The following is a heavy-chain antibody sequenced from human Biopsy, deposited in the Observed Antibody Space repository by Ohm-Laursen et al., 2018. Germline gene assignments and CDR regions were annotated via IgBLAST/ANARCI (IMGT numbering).Heavy chain of an antibody. CDR1: GYTFTGQY. J-gene: IGHJ1*01. D-gene: IGHD2-15*01. CDR2: INPHSGTT. Sequence: ASVKVSCKASGYTFTGQYLHWVRQVPGQGLEWMGWINPHSGTTKFAQDFQGRVTMTRDTSITTAYMELRRLGSDDTAVYYCAKGQDLRGGTEYFQHWGQGALVTVSS. V-gene: IGHV1-2*02. CDR3: AKGQDLRGGTEYFQH.